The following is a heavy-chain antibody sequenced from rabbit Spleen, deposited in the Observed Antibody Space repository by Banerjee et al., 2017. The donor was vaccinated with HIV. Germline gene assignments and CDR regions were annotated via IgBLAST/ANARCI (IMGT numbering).Heavy chain of an antibody. D-gene: IGHD8-1*01. CDR2: INVATGKT. V-gene: IGHV1S40*01. J-gene: IGHJ6*01. CDR1: GVSFSSSSY. CDR3: ARDTGSSFSSYGMDL. Sequence: QSLEESGGDLVKPGASLTLTCIAYGVSFSSSSYMCWVRQAPGKGLEWIACINVATGKTVYATWAKGRFTCSKTSSTTVTLQMTSLTVADTATYFCARDTGSSFSSYGMDLWGPGTLVTVS.